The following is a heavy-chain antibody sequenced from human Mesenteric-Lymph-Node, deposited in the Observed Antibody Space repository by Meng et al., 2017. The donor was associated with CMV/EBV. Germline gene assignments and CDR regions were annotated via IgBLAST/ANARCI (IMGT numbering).Heavy chain of an antibody. V-gene: IGHV4-61*01. CDR1: GGSVSSGNDY. D-gene: IGHD1-14*01. Sequence: SGGSVSSGNDYWNWIRQPPGKGLEWIGYMYYSGSTNYNPSLKSRVTISVDTSNNQFSLKLSSVTAADTAVYYCARSTALGRVGWFDPWGQGTLVTVSS. CDR3: ARSTALGRVGWFDP. CDR2: MYYSGST. J-gene: IGHJ5*02.